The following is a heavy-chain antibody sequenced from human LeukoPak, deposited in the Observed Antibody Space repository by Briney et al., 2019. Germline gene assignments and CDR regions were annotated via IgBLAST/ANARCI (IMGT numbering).Heavy chain of an antibody. CDR3: ARDSSEYSSGWYGWFDP. CDR1: GGTFSSYA. V-gene: IGHV1-69*05. J-gene: IGHJ5*02. Sequence: SVKVSCKASGGTFSSYAISWVRQAPGQGLEWMGGIIPIFGTANYAQKFQGRVTITTDESTSTAYMELSSLRSEDTAVYYCARDSSEYSSGWYGWFDPWGQGTLVTVSS. CDR2: IIPIFGTA. D-gene: IGHD6-19*01.